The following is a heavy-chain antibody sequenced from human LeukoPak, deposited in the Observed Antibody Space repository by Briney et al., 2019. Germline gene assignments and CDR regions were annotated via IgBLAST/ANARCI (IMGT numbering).Heavy chain of an antibody. V-gene: IGHV4-34*01. D-gene: IGHD3-9*01. CDR1: GGSLSGYY. CDR3: ARGGDILTGYYWPPDY. CDR2: INHSGST. Sequence: NASETLSLTCAVYGGSLSGYYWSWIRQPPGKGLEWIGEINHSGSTNYNPSLKSRVTISVDTSKNQFSLKLSSVTAADTAVYYCARGGDILTGYYWPPDYWGQGTLVTVSS. J-gene: IGHJ4*02.